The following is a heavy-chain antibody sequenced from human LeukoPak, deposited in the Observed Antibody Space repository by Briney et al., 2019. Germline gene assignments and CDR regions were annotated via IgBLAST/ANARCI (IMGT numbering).Heavy chain of an antibody. Sequence: GESLKISCKGSGYSFTSYWIGWVRQMPGKGLEWMGIIYPGDSDTRYSPSFQGQVTISADKSISTAYLQWSSLKASDTAMYYCARYSGYDLSPPGSFDFWGQGTMVTVSS. CDR2: IYPGDSDT. CDR1: GYSFTSYW. J-gene: IGHJ3*01. V-gene: IGHV5-51*01. D-gene: IGHD5-12*01. CDR3: ARYSGYDLSPPGSFDF.